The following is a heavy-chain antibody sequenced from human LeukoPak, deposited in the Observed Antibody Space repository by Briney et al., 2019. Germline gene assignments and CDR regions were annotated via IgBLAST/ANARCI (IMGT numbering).Heavy chain of an antibody. D-gene: IGHD6-13*01. CDR3: ARRITPGGGDFES. CDR2: ISGSGGST. Sequence: PGGSLSLSCLASGFTSSSEAMAWVRQAPGKGLEWVSGISGSGGSTYYADSVKGRFTMSRDNSKNTLYLQMNSLRAEDTALYYYARRITPGGGDFESWGQGNLVTVSS. CDR1: GFTSSSEA. V-gene: IGHV3-23*01. J-gene: IGHJ4*02.